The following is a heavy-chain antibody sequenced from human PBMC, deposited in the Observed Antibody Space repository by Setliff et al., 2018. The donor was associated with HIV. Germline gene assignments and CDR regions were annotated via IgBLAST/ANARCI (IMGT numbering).Heavy chain of an antibody. CDR3: ARHGHFYDSSSSDAFEI. CDR1: GGSISTYY. V-gene: IGHV4-59*08. CDR2: VSYSGST. D-gene: IGHD3-22*01. J-gene: IGHJ3*02. Sequence: SETLSLTCNVSGGSISTYYWSWIRQPPGKGLEWLGYVSYSGSTNFNPSLESRLAMSVDMSKNHFSLKLRSVTAADTAVYYCARHGHFYDSSSSDAFEIWGHGTMVTVSS.